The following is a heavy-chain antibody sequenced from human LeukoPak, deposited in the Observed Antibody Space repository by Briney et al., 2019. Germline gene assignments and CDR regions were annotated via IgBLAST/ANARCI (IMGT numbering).Heavy chain of an antibody. CDR3: ARGGGNSFSSLDY. CDR2: INGDGSIT. V-gene: IGHV3-74*01. CDR1: GFTFSNYL. J-gene: IGHJ4*02. D-gene: IGHD6-6*01. Sequence: PGGSLRLSCAAPGFTFSNYLMPSGRQAPGKGLLWVSRINGDGSITPYAGSVRGPFPVSRDNAKNTLYLQMNRLRAEDTAIYCCARGGGNSFSSLDYWGRGTLVSVSS.